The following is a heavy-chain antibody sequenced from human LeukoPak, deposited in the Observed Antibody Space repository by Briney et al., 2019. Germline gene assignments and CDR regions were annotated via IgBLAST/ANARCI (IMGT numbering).Heavy chain of an antibody. CDR3: ATGWYIDY. J-gene: IGHJ4*02. Sequence: GGALRLSCEASGFTFSNAWMNWVRQAPGEGLEWVGRIKSKSDGGTIAYAASVKGRFTISRDDSKNTLYLQMNSLKTEDTAVYYCATGWYIDYWGQGTLVTVSS. CDR2: IKSKSDGGTI. CDR1: GFTFSNAW. D-gene: IGHD2-15*01. V-gene: IGHV3-15*01.